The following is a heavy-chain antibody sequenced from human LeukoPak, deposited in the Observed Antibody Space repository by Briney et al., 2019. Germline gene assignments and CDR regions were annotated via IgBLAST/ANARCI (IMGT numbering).Heavy chain of an antibody. J-gene: IGHJ3*02. CDR3: AKDFHYYGSGSYYHGAFDI. D-gene: IGHD3-10*01. CDR1: GFTFSSYG. CDR2: ISYDGSKK. V-gene: IGHV3-30*18. Sequence: GESLRLSCAVSGFTFSSYGMHWVRQAPGKGLEWVAVISYDGSKKYYADSVKGRFTISRDNSKNTLYLQMNSLRAEDTAVYYCAKDFHYYGSGSYYHGAFDIWGQGTMVTVSS.